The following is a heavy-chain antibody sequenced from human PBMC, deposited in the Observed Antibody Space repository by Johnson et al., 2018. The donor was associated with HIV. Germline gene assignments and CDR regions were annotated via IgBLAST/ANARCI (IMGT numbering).Heavy chain of an antibody. V-gene: IGHV3-23*01. CDR2: ISGSGGST. CDR3: ARDFVAFGECTAFDM. J-gene: IGHJ3*02. Sequence: VQLLESGGGLVQSGGSLRLSCAASGFTFSSYAMSWVRQAPGKGLEWVSAISGSGGSTYYADSVKGRFTISRDNSKNTLYLQMNSLRAEDTAVYYCARDFVAFGECTAFDMWGQGTMVTVSS. CDR1: GFTFSSYA. D-gene: IGHD3-10*01.